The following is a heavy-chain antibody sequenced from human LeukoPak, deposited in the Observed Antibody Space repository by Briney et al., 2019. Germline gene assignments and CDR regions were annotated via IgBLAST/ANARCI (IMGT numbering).Heavy chain of an antibody. CDR3: TKGGTGWNYFDC. D-gene: IGHD6-19*01. J-gene: IGHJ4*02. Sequence: GGSLRLSGAASGFTFSSYSMDWVAPAQGQGLKGGSIPSSGSTYIYYAVSVKGRFTIARDNSKNTLKLQMNSLRAEDTAVYYCTKGGTGWNYFDCWGQGTLVTVSS. CDR1: GFTFSSYS. CDR2: PSSGSTYI. V-gene: IGHV3-21*01.